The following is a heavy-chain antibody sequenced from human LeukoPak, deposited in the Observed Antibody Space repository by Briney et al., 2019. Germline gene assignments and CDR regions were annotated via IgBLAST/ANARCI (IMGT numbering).Heavy chain of an antibody. CDR2: IKQDGSEK. J-gene: IGHJ6*02. Sequence: GGSLRLSCAASGFTFSAYWIHWVRQAPGKGLEWVANIKQDGSEKYYVDSVKGRFTISRDNAKDSLYLQMYSLRAGDTAVYYCVRAMNVWGQGTTVTVSS. CDR3: VRAMNV. CDR1: GFTFSAYW. V-gene: IGHV3-7*03.